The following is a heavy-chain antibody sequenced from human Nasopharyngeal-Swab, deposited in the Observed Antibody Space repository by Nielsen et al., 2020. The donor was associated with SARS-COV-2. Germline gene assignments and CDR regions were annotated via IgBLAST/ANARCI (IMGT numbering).Heavy chain of an antibody. D-gene: IGHD2-2*03. V-gene: IGHV1-8*01. Sequence: ASVKVSCKASGYTFTSYDINWVRQAPGHGLEWLGWTQPNNGKTVFAQKFQGRVTMTWNTCITTAYMRLSGLRSDDTAVYYCARRMAGYDGYLQNWGQGTRVTVS. CDR3: ARRMAGYDGYLQN. CDR2: TQPNNGKT. CDR1: GYTFTSYD. J-gene: IGHJ1*01.